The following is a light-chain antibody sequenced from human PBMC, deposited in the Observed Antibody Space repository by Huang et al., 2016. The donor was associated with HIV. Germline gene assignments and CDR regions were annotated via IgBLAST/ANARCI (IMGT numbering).Light chain of an antibody. CDR1: QSLFFSSEKRKY. Sequence: DIVMTQFQDSLAMSLGERATINCRSSQSLFFSSEKRKYLAWYQKKPGQPPKLLISWASARESGVPDRFSGSGSGTGFTLTISSLQAEDVAVYYCQQYYHNPLTFGGGTKVEI. CDR2: WAS. J-gene: IGKJ4*01. CDR3: QQYYHNPLT. V-gene: IGKV4-1*01.